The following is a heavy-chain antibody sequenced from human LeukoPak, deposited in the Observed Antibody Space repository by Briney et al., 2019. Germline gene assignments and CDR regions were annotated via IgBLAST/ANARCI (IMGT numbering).Heavy chain of an antibody. CDR2: IYYSGST. CDR3: ARAPIKDAFDI. CDR1: GGSISSYY. Sequence: PSETLSLTCTVSGGSISSYYWSWIRQPPGKGLEWIGYIYYSGSTNYNPSLKSRVTISVDTSKNQFSLKLSSVTAADTAVYYCARAPIKDAFDIWGQGTMVTVSS. V-gene: IGHV4-59*01. J-gene: IGHJ3*02.